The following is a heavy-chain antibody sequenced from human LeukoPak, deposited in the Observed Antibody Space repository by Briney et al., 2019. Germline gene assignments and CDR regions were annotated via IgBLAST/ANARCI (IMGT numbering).Heavy chain of an antibody. V-gene: IGHV4-59*08. CDR3: AKRDDWFDP. CDR2: IYNSGST. J-gene: IGHJ5*02. CDR1: GGSIGNYY. Sequence: PSETLSLTCTVSGGSIGNYYWSWIRQPPGKGLEWIGYIYNSGSTNYNPSLKSRVTLSVDTSKNQLSLKLSSVTAADTAVYYCAKRDDWFDPWGQGTLVTVSS.